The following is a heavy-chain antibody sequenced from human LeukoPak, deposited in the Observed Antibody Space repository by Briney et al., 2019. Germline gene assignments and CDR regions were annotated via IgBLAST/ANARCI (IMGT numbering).Heavy chain of an antibody. CDR1: GDSISSSSHY. CDR3: ARLFHYYDSSAYPTFDS. CDR2: IYSSAIS. D-gene: IGHD3-22*01. V-gene: IGHV4-39*01. J-gene: IGHJ4*02. Sequence: SETLSLTCTVSGDSISSSSHYWGWIRQPQGKGLEWIGSIYSSAISFHNPSLKSPFTISLHTSKNQFSLKLSSVTAADTAVYYCARLFHYYDSSAYPTFDSWGQGTLVTVSS.